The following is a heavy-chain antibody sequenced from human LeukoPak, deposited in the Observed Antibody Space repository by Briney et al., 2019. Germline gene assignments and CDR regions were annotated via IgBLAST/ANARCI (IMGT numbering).Heavy chain of an antibody. CDR1: GYTFITYA. V-gene: IGHV1-3*01. D-gene: IGHD3-22*01. J-gene: IGHJ3*02. CDR2: INAGNGNT. CDR3: ARDPPPNYYDSSGYYYTDAFDI. Sequence: ASVKVSCKASGYTFITYALHWVRQAPGQRLEWMGWINAGNGNTKYSQKFQGRVTITRDTSASTAYMELSSLRSEDTAVYYCARDPPPNYYDSSGYYYTDAFDIWGQGTMVTVSS.